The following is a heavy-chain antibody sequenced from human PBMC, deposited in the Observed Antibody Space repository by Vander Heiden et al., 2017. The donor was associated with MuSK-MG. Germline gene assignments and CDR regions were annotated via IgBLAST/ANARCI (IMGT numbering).Heavy chain of an antibody. D-gene: IGHD2-21*01. V-gene: IGHV3-23*01. Sequence: EVQLLESGGGLVQPGGSLRLSCAASGFTFSSSARGGVRQAPGKGREWDSAISGSGGSTYYADSVKGRFTISRDNSKNTLYLQMNSLRAEDTAVYYCAKASPSKGGGGRAPFDYWGQGTLVTVSS. CDR2: ISGSGGST. J-gene: IGHJ4*02. CDR3: AKASPSKGGGGRAPFDY. CDR1: GFTFSSSA.